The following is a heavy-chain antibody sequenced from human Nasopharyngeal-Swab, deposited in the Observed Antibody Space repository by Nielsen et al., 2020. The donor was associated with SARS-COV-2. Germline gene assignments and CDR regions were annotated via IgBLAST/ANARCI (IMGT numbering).Heavy chain of an antibody. V-gene: IGHV3-23*01. CDR1: GFSFYNYA. J-gene: IGHJ4*02. D-gene: IGHD3-10*01. CDR3: AKGSYYGSGTYKDYFYY. Sequence: GGSLRLSCAASGFSFYNYAMNWVRQAPGKGLEWVSALSGSGGTTSYADPVKGRLTISRDNLKNTLYLQMNSLTAEDTAIYYCAKGSYYGSGTYKDYFYYWGQGTLVTVSS. CDR2: LSGSGGTT.